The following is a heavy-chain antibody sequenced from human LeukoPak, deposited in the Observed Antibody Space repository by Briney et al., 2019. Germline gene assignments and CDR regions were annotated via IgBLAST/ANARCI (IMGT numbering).Heavy chain of an antibody. D-gene: IGHD4-23*01. CDR3: AKDRSLNGGNSNGYFDY. V-gene: IGHV3-23*01. CDR1: GFTFSSDA. J-gene: IGHJ4*02. Sequence: GGSLRLSCAASGFTFSSDAMNWVRQRPGKGLEWVSVISGSGDKTYYADSVKGRFTISRDNSKNTLYLQMNSLRAEDTAVYFCAKDRSLNGGNSNGYFDYWGQGTLATVSS. CDR2: ISGSGDKT.